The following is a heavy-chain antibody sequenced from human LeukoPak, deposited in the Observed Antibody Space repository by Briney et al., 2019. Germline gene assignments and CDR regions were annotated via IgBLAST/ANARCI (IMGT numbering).Heavy chain of an antibody. CDR2: IYPGDSET. V-gene: IGHV5-51*01. J-gene: IGHJ4*01. D-gene: IGHD3-22*01. CDR3: ARPGGSSGPAADLDY. CDR1: GYSFTSYW. Sequence: GESLKISCKGSGYSFTSYWTGWVRQMPGKGPEWMGIIYPGDSETRYSPSFQGQVTISADKSITTAYLQWSSLKASDTAIYYCARPGGSSGPAADLDYWGQGTLVTVSS.